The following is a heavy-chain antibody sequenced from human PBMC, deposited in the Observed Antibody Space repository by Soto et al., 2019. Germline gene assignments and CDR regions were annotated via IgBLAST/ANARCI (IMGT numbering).Heavy chain of an antibody. CDR3: ARAKDYGDSYYGMDV. CDR2: ISAYNGNT. J-gene: IGHJ6*02. V-gene: IGHV1-18*01. Sequence: ASVKVSCKASGYTFTSYGISWVRQAPGQGLEWMGWISAYNGNTNYAQKLQGRVTMTTDTSTSTAYTELRSLRSDDTAVYYCARAKDYGDSYYGMDVWGQGTTVTVSS. CDR1: GYTFTSYG. D-gene: IGHD4-17*01.